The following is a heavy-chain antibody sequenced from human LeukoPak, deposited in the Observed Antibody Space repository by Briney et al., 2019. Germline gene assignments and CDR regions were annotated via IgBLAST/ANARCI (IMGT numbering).Heavy chain of an antibody. CDR2: IYYSGSP. Sequence: SDTLSLTCTVSGGSIRSYYWIWIRQPTGKGLEGSGNIYYSGSPNYNPSLKTRDTISVDTSKNEFSLKLSSVTAADTAVYYCATTYRFGERTDDAFDIWGQGTMVTVSS. CDR3: ATTYRFGERTDDAFDI. D-gene: IGHD3-10*01. CDR1: GGSIRSYY. J-gene: IGHJ3*02. V-gene: IGHV4-59*08.